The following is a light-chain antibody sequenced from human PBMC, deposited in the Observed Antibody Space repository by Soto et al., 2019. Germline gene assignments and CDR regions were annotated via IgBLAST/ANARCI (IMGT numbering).Light chain of an antibody. J-gene: IGLJ2*01. CDR3: ASYTSSDTVI. CDR1: SSDVGGYNY. Sequence: QSALTQPASVSGSPGQSITISCTGTSSDVGGYNYVSWCQHHPGKAPKLMINDVTSRPSGVSSRFSGSQSGNTASLTISGLQAEDEAGYYCASYTSSDTVIFGGGTKLTVL. V-gene: IGLV2-14*01. CDR2: DVT.